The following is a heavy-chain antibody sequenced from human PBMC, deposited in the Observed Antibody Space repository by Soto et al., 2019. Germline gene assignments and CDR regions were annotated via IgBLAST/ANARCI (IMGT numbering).Heavy chain of an antibody. CDR2: IIPIFGTA. J-gene: IGHJ4*02. V-gene: IGHV1-69*01. CDR1: GGTFSSYA. CDR3: ARGIHYYDILTGYSSPFDY. Sequence: QVQLVQSGAEVKKPGSSVKVSCKASGGTFSSYAISWVRQAPGQGLEWMGGIIPIFGTANYAQKFQGRVTITADESTSTAYMELSSLRSEDTAEYYCARGIHYYDILTGYSSPFDYWGQGTLVTVSS. D-gene: IGHD3-9*01.